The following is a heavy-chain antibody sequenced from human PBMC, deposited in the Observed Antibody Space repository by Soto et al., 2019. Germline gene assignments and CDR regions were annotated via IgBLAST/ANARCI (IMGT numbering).Heavy chain of an antibody. CDR2: INPKSGGT. D-gene: IGHD3-22*01. J-gene: IGHJ5*02. V-gene: IGHV1-2*02. CDR1: GYTFTGYY. Sequence: ASVKVSCKASGYTFTGYYLHWVRQAPGQGLEWMGWINPKSGGTKYAQNFQGRVTMTRDTSISTAYMDLSRLRPDDTAVYYCARSLSRPDLNYCDSRDYYNWLDPWAEGTMVTVST. CDR3: ARSLSRPDLNYCDSRDYYNWLDP.